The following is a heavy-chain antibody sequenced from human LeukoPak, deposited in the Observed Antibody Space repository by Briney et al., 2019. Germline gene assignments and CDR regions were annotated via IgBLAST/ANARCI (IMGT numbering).Heavy chain of an antibody. Sequence: GGSLRLSCTASGFTFGDYAMSWVRQAPGKGLEWVGFIRSKAYGGTTEYAASVKGRFTISRDDSKSIAYLQMNSLKTEDTAVYYCTRGFWSGYDYYYYYMDVWGKGTTVTVSS. J-gene: IGHJ6*03. CDR2: IRSKAYGGTT. V-gene: IGHV3-49*04. CDR1: GFTFGDYA. CDR3: TRGFWSGYDYYYYYMDV. D-gene: IGHD3-3*01.